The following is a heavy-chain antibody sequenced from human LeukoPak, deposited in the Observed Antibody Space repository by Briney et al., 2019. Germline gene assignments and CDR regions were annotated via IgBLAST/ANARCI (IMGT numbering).Heavy chain of an antibody. J-gene: IGHJ4*02. CDR3: ARDSRGGGPDFDY. D-gene: IGHD3-16*01. V-gene: IGHV4-4*07. CDR1: GGSISTYY. CDR2: IYTSGST. Sequence: SETLSLTCSVSGGSISTYYWSWIRQSAGKGLEWIGRIYTSGSTNYNPSLKSRVTMSVDTSKNQFSLKLSSVTAADTAVYYCARDSRGGGPDFDYWGQGALVTVSS.